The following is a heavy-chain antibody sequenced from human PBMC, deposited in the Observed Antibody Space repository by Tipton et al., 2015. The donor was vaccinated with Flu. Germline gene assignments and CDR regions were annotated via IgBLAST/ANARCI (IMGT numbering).Heavy chain of an antibody. J-gene: IGHJ4*02. V-gene: IGHV3-21*04. Sequence: CAASGFNFSSYTINWVRQAPGKGPEWVASISSSSSDLSYAVSVRGRFTISRDDAKNSLHLQMNSLRAEDTAVYYCAKEVLGYCSGGSCAPDWGQGTLVTVSS. CDR3: AKEVLGYCSGGSCAPD. D-gene: IGHD2-15*01. CDR1: GFNFSSYT. CDR2: ISSSSSDL.